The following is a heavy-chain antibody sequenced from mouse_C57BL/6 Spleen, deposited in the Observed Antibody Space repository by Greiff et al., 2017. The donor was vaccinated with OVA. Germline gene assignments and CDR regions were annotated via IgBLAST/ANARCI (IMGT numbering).Heavy chain of an antibody. CDR2: INPNNGGT. J-gene: IGHJ2*01. D-gene: IGHD1-1*01. Sequence: VQLKQSGPELVKPGASVKIPCKASGYTFTDYNMDWVKQSHGKSLEWIGDINPNNGGTIYNQKFKGKATLTVDKSSSTAYMELRSLTSEDTAVYYCARQRYGSSYGYFDYWGQGTTLTVSS. CDR3: ARQRYGSSYGYFDY. CDR1: GYTFTDYN. V-gene: IGHV1-18*01.